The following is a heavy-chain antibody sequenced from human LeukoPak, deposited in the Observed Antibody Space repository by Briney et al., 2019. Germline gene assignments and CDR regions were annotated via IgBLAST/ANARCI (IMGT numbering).Heavy chain of an antibody. CDR2: ISYDGSNK. Sequence: GRSLRLSCAASGFTFSSYAMHWVRQAPGKGLEWVAVISYDGSNKYYADSVKGRFTISRDNSKNTLYLQMSSLRAEDTAVYYCATTGGYCSGGSCYGSDYWGQGTLVTVSS. D-gene: IGHD2-15*01. V-gene: IGHV3-30*04. J-gene: IGHJ4*02. CDR1: GFTFSSYA. CDR3: ATTGGYCSGGSCYGSDY.